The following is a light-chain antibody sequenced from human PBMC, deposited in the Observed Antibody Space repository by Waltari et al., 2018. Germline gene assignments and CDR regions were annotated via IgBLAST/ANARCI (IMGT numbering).Light chain of an antibody. CDR1: SSDLGVYNY. CDR3: SSYISSDTLEL. Sequence: HSALTQPASVSGSHGQSITISCTGTSSDLGVYNYVPWYQQHPGKAPKLMIFDVSNRPSGVSNRFSGSNSGNPASLTVSGLQAEDEADYYCSSYISSDTLELFGGGTSLTVL. CDR2: DVS. J-gene: IGLJ2*01. V-gene: IGLV2-14*03.